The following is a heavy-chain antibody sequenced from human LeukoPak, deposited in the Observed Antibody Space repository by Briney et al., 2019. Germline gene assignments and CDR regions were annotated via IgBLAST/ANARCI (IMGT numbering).Heavy chain of an antibody. CDR2: IYHSGST. Sequence: SETLSLTCAVSGGSISSSNWWSWVRQPPGKGLEWIGEIYHSGSTNYNPSLKSRVTISVDKSKNQFSLKLSSVTAADTAVYYCARVQEMATTHFDYWGQGTPVTVSS. D-gene: IGHD5-24*01. CDR1: GGSISSSNW. CDR3: ARVQEMATTHFDY. J-gene: IGHJ4*02. V-gene: IGHV4-4*02.